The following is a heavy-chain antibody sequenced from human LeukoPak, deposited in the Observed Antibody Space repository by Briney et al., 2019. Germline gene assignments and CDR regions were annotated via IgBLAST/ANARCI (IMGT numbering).Heavy chain of an antibody. V-gene: IGHV5-51*01. CDR1: GYSFTSYW. CDR2: IYPGDSDT. Sequence: GESLKISCKGSGYSFTSYWIGGVRQMSGKGLEWMGIIYPGDSDTRYSPSFQGQVTISADKSISTAYLQWSSLKASDTAMYYSARHYYDSSGSGYYYYMDVWGKGTTVTVSS. D-gene: IGHD3-22*01. CDR3: ARHYYDSSGSGYYYYMDV. J-gene: IGHJ6*03.